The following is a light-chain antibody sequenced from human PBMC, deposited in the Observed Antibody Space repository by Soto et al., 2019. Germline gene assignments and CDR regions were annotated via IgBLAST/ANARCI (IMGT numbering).Light chain of an antibody. CDR1: SGHSNYA. Sequence: QLVLTQSPSASASLGASVKLTCTLSSGHSNYAIAWPQQQSEKGPRYLMKLNSDGSHSKGDGIPDRFSGSSAGDERYLTISSLQSEDEADYHCQLWGSGIVVFGGGTKLTVL. CDR3: QLWGSGIVV. J-gene: IGLJ3*02. CDR2: LNSDGSH. V-gene: IGLV4-69*02.